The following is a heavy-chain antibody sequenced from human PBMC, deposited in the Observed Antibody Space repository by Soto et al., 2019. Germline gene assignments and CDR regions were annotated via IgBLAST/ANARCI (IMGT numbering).Heavy chain of an antibody. CDR1: GGSISSLSYY. Sequence: PSETLSLTCTVSGGSISSLSYYWGWIRQPPGKGLEWIGSIFFTGNTYYNPSLESRVAISVDTSRNYFSLTVNSVTAADTAVYYCASRHCSGGNCYNRGFDSWGQGNLVTVSS. D-gene: IGHD2-15*01. V-gene: IGHV4-39*02. J-gene: IGHJ4*02. CDR2: IFFTGNT. CDR3: ASRHCSGGNCYNRGFDS.